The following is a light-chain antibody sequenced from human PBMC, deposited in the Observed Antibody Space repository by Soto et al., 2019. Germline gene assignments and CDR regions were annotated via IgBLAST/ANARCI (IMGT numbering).Light chain of an antibody. CDR1: QSINNY. Sequence: DIQMTQSPSSLCASVGDRLTLPCPASQSINNYLTWYQQKPGKAPNLLFYTASTLQSGVPSRFSGSGSGTDFTLTISSLQPEDFATYYCQQNYRTPITFGQGTRLEIK. V-gene: IGKV1-39*01. J-gene: IGKJ5*01. CDR2: TAS. CDR3: QQNYRTPIT.